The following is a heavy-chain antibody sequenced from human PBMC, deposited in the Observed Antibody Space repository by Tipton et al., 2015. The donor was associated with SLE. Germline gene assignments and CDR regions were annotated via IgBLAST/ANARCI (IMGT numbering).Heavy chain of an antibody. CDR1: GGSFSSGSYY. CDR3: AREGNYYDSSGPFDI. D-gene: IGHD3-22*01. Sequence: LRLSCTVSGGSFSSGSYYWSWIRQFPGRGLEWIGYIYYSGNTYYNPSLQSRVTISVDTSKNQFSLKLSSVTAADTAVYYCAREGNYYDSSGPFDIWGQGTMVTVSS. J-gene: IGHJ3*02. V-gene: IGHV4-31*02. CDR2: IYYSGNT.